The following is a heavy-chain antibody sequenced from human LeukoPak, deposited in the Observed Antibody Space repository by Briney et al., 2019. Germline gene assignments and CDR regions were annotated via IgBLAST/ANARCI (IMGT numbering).Heavy chain of an antibody. Sequence: GASVKVSCKASGGTFSSYAISWVRQAPGQGLEWMGRIIPILGIANYAQKFQGRVTITADKSTSTAYMELSSLRSEDTAVYYCAREEWFGELLHTEINYNWFDPWGQGTLVTVSS. D-gene: IGHD3-10*01. J-gene: IGHJ5*02. CDR2: IIPILGIA. CDR3: AREEWFGELLHTEINYNWFDP. V-gene: IGHV1-69*04. CDR1: GGTFSSYA.